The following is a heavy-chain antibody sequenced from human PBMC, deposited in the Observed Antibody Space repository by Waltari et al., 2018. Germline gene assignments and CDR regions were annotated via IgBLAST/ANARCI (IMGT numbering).Heavy chain of an antibody. J-gene: IGHJ1*01. Sequence: QVQLVESGGGVVQPGRSLRLSCAASGFTFSSYAMHWVRQAPGKGLEWVAVISYDGSNKYYADSVKGRFTISRDNSKNTLYLQMNSLRAEDTAVYYCARDQWGVQGVIIRGGYFQHWGQGTLVTVSS. D-gene: IGHD3-10*01. CDR2: ISYDGSNK. CDR1: GFTFSSYA. CDR3: ARDQWGVQGVIIRGGYFQH. V-gene: IGHV3-30-3*01.